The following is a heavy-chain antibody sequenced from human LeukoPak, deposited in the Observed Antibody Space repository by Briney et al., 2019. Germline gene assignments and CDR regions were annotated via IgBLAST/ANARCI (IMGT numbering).Heavy chain of an antibody. V-gene: IGHV1-46*01. J-gene: IGHJ3*01. CDR1: GYTFTSYY. Sequence: ASVKVSCKASGYTFTSYYIHWVRQAPGQGLEWMGMIDPSSGSTTYTQNFQGRVIMTMDTSTSTVYMKVSSLTSEDTAVYCCARDRLGHWGEAFDFWGQGTMVTVSS. CDR2: IDPSSGST. D-gene: IGHD3-16*01. CDR3: ARDRLGHWGEAFDF.